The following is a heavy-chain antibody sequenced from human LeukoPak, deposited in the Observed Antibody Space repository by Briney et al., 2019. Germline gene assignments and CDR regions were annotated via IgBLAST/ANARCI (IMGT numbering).Heavy chain of an antibody. CDR1: GDSINMIVNY. Sequence: PSQTLSLTCSVSGDSINMIVNYWSWIRHSPGRGPEWIGYIYKGRSTSYTPFLKNRVTISVDTSKKQFSLILESVTAADTAVYYCARVVVPAAIVYWGQGIPVTVSS. V-gene: IGHV4-31*03. D-gene: IGHD2-15*01. CDR2: IYKGRST. J-gene: IGHJ4*02. CDR3: ARVVVPAAIVY.